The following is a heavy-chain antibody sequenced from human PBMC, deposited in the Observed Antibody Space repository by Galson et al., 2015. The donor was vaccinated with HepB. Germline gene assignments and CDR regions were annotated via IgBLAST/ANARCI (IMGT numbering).Heavy chain of an antibody. CDR3: ARDLSSRYISAWHFLDT. CDR2: ISYGGTIE. D-gene: IGHD2/OR15-2a*01. V-gene: IGHV3-33*08. CDR1: GFTFSSYG. J-gene: IGHJ5*02. Sequence: SLRLSCAASGFTFSSYGMHWVRQSPGKGLEWVAFISYGGTIEYYGDSGKGRYTISRDNSKDTLYLQMSTVGVEDTAVYYCARDLSSRYISAWHFLDTWGLGTLVTVSS.